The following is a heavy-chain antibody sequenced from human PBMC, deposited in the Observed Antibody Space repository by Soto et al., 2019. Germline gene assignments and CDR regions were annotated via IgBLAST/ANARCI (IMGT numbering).Heavy chain of an antibody. V-gene: IGHV3-21*01. Sequence: ESGGGLVKPGGSLRLSCAASGISFSDYHMNWVRQAPGKGLEWVASITPSGRFINYADSVEGRFSISRDNTKNSLFLQMNSLRGEDTAVYYCAGTYDPADYWGQGTLVVVSS. CDR1: GISFSDYH. J-gene: IGHJ4*02. CDR2: ITPSGRFI. CDR3: AGTYDPADY. D-gene: IGHD3-22*01.